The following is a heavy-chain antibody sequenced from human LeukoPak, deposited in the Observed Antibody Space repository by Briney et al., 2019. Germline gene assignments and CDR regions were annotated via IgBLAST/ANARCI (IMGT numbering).Heavy chain of an antibody. V-gene: IGHV3-33*06. CDR1: GFTFSSYG. Sequence: GRSLRLSCAASGFTFSSYGMHWVRQAPGKGLEWVAVIWYDGSNKYYADSVKGRFTISRDNSKNTLYLQMNSLRAEDTAVYYCAKACGSYYHHHFDYWGQGTLVTVSS. J-gene: IGHJ4*02. CDR3: AKACGSYYHHHFDY. D-gene: IGHD3-10*01. CDR2: IWYDGSNK.